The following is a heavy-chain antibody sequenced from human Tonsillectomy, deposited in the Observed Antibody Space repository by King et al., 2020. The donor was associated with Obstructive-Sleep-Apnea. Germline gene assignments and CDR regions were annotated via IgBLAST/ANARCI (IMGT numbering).Heavy chain of an antibody. D-gene: IGHD2-2*01. Sequence: VQLVESGGGLIQPGGSLRLSCAASGFTFSSYAMSWVRQAPGKGLEWVSAISGSGVSTYYADSVKGRFTISRDNSKNTLYLQMNSLRAEDTDVYYCAKDRLVLPQYYFDYWGQGTLVTVSS. CDR1: GFTFSSYA. V-gene: IGHV3-23*04. CDR2: ISGSGVST. CDR3: AKDRLVLPQYYFDY. J-gene: IGHJ4*02.